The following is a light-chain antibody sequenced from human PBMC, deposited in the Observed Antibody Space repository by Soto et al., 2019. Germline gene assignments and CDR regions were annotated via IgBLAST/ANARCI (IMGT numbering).Light chain of an antibody. J-gene: IGKJ1*01. CDR3: QHCNSYAEA. CDR2: KAS. Sequence: IQMTQSASTLSVSVGDRVTITCRASQTISSWLAWYQQKPGKAPKLLIYKASTLKSGVPSRFSGSGSGTEFTLTISSLQPDDFATYYCQHCNSYAEACGQGTK. CDR1: QTISSW. V-gene: IGKV1-5*03.